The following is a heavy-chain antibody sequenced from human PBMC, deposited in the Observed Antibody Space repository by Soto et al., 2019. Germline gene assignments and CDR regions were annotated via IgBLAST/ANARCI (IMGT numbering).Heavy chain of an antibody. CDR1: GFTFNIYA. CDR2: ISLTGGSV. D-gene: IGHD4-17*01. J-gene: IGHJ3*01. Sequence: GGSMRLSCAASGFTFNIYAMTWVRQPPGKGLEWVSSISLTGGSVYDADSVKGRFTISRDNSKNILYLQMTSLRVEDTAKYFCAKVIRRDAYGAFDVWGQGTMVTVSS. V-gene: IGHV3-23*01. CDR3: AKVIRRDAYGAFDV.